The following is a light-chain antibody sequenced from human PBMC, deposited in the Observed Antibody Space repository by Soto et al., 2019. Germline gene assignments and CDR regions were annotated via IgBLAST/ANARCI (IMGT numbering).Light chain of an antibody. CDR3: QHYSDWPLT. Sequence: EIVLTQSPATLSVSPGERATLSCRASQSVGRNLAWYQQKPGQAPRVLIYNASTRATGIPATFSGSGSGTEFTLTISSLQSEDFAVYYCQHYSDWPLTFGGGTRVENK. CDR1: QSVGRN. V-gene: IGKV3-15*01. CDR2: NAS. J-gene: IGKJ4*01.